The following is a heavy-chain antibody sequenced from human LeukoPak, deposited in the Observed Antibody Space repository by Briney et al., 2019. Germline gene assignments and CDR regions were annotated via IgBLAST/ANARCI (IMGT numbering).Heavy chain of an antibody. CDR1: GGSFSGYY. V-gene: IGHV4-34*01. CDR2: IYHSGST. Sequence: SSETLSLTCAVYGGSFSGYYWSWVRQPPGKGLEWIGEIYHSGSTNYNPSLKSRVTISVDKSKNQFSLKLSSVTAADTAVYYCARRLLWFGDVTPGGESWGQGTLVTVSS. J-gene: IGHJ5*02. D-gene: IGHD3-10*01. CDR3: ARRLLWFGDVTPGGES.